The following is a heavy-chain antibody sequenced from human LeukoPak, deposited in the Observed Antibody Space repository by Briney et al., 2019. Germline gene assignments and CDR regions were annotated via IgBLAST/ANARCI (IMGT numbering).Heavy chain of an antibody. J-gene: IGHJ4*02. CDR1: GFTFSSYA. Sequence: PGGSLRLSCAASGFTFSSYAMGWVRQAPGKGLEWVSAISDSGGSTYYADSVKGRFTISRDNSKNTLYLQMHSLRAEDTAVYYCAKSLNYYDSGNSRRDFDYWGQGTLVTVSS. V-gene: IGHV3-23*01. CDR3: AKSLNYYDSGNSRRDFDY. D-gene: IGHD3-10*01. CDR2: ISDSGGST.